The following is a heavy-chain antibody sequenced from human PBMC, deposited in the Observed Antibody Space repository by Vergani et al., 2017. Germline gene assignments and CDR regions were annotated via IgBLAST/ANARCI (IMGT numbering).Heavy chain of an antibody. J-gene: IGHJ4*02. CDR1: GFTFSSYA. CDR3: AKEVGVLYSSSWY. Sequence: EVQLLESGGGLVQPGGSLRLSCAASGFTFSSYAMSWVRQAPGKGLEWVSAISGSGGSTYYADSVKGEFTISRGNSKNTLYLQMNSLRAEDTSVYYCAKEVGVLYSSSWYWGQGTLVTVSS. D-gene: IGHD6-13*01. V-gene: IGHV3-23*01. CDR2: ISGSGGST.